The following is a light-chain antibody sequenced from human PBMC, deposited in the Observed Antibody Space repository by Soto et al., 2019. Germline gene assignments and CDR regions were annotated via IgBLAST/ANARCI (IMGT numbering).Light chain of an antibody. V-gene: IGLV3-21*02. CDR1: YIGSKS. CDR2: DDS. Sequence: SYELTQPPSVSVAPGQTARIPCGGNYIGSKSVHWYQQRPGQAPVLAVYDDSDRPSGIPERFSGSNSGNTATLTISRVEAGDEADYYCQVWDSSSDHVVFGGGTKVTVL. CDR3: QVWDSSSDHVV. J-gene: IGLJ2*01.